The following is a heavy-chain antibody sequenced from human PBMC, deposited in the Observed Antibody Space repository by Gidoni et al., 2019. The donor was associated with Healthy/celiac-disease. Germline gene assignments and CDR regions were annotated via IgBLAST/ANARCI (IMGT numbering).Heavy chain of an antibody. Sequence: EVQLVQSGAEVKKPGESLKISCKGSGYSFTSYWIGCGRQMPGKGLEWMGIIYPGDSDTRYSPSFQGQVTISADKSISTAYLQWSSLKASDTAMYYCARLMVRGVIEVNWFDPWGQGTLVTVSS. CDR1: GYSFTSYW. CDR2: IYPGDSDT. D-gene: IGHD3-10*01. J-gene: IGHJ5*02. CDR3: ARLMVRGVIEVNWFDP. V-gene: IGHV5-51*01.